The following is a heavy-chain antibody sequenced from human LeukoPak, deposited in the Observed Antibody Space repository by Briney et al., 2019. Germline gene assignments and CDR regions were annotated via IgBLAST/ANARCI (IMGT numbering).Heavy chain of an antibody. CDR1: GFTFNSYA. Sequence: GILRLSCAASGFTFNSYAMSWVRRSPGKGLEWVSGISDGGGRTDYADSVKGRFTISRDNAKNTLYLQMNSLRAEDTAVYYCAKAAAELSYYYYGMDVWGQGTTVTVSS. CDR3: AKAAAELSYYYYGMDV. V-gene: IGHV3-23*01. D-gene: IGHD1-26*01. J-gene: IGHJ6*02. CDR2: ISDGGGRT.